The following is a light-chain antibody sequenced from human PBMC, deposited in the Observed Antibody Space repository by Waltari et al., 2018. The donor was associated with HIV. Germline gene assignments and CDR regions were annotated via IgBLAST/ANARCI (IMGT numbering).Light chain of an antibody. CDR1: STDIGSYDL. J-gene: IGLJ1*01. CDR2: VVS. Sequence: QSALTQPASVSGSPGQSITISCTGMSTDIGSYDLVSWYQQHPGKAPKLMIYVVSERSSGVSSRFSGSKAGNTASLTISGLQAEDDADYYCCSYAGSSSYVFGSGTKVTVL. V-gene: IGLV2-23*02. CDR3: CSYAGSSSYV.